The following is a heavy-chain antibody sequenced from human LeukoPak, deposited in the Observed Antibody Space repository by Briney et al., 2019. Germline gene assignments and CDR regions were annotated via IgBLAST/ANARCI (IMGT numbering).Heavy chain of an antibody. CDR1: GFTFSDYY. CDR2: ISSSGSTI. D-gene: IGHD5-18*01. CDR3: EREPRGYSYGSHAFDI. Sequence: KSGGSLRLSCAASGFTFSDYYMSWIRQAPGKGLEWVSYISSSGSTIYYADSVKGRFTISRDNAKNSLYLQMNSLRAEDTAVYYCEREPRGYSYGSHAFDIWGQGTMVTVSS. V-gene: IGHV3-11*01. J-gene: IGHJ3*02.